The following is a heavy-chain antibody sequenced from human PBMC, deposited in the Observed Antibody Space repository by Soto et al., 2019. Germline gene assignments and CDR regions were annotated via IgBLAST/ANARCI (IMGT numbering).Heavy chain of an antibody. Sequence: QVQLVESGGGVVQPGGSLRLSCATSGFIFSTYGMQWVRQSPGEGLEWVAVMANDGSYQYYADSVKCRFTISRDNSKNTLYLQMDSLRREDTSVYYCARSNGGSSYYTPYYWGPGTLVTVSS. V-gene: IGHV3-30*03. CDR1: GFIFSTYG. CDR2: MANDGSYQ. D-gene: IGHD2-15*01. CDR3: ARSNGGSSYYTPYY. J-gene: IGHJ4*02.